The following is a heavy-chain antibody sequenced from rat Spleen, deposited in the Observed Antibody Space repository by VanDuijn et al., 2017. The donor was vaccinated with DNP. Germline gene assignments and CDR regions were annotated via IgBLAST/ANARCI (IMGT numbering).Heavy chain of an antibody. CDR3: ASLDTLVAY. CDR2: ISPSGGST. J-gene: IGHJ3*01. V-gene: IGHV5-25*01. Sequence: EVQLVESGGGLVQPGRSLKFSCAASGFNFSNYDMAWVRQAPTKGLEWVASISPSGGSTYYRDSVKGRFTVSRDNAKSSLYLQMDSLRSEDTATYYCASLDTLVAYWGQGTLVTVSS. CDR1: GFNFSNYD. D-gene: IGHD2-1*01.